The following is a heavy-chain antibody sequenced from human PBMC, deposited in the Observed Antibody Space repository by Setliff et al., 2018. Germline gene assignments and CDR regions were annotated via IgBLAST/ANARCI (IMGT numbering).Heavy chain of an antibody. D-gene: IGHD1-26*01. V-gene: IGHV3-23*01. CDR2: ISGSGGNT. Sequence: GGSLRLSCAASGFTFSNYAMSWVRQAPGKGLEWVSGISGSGGNTSYADSVKGRFTISRDNSKNTLYLQMNSLRAEDTAVYYCARDPSPLGATTRFDYWGQGTLVTVSS. CDR3: ARDPSPLGATTRFDY. J-gene: IGHJ4*02. CDR1: GFTFSNYA.